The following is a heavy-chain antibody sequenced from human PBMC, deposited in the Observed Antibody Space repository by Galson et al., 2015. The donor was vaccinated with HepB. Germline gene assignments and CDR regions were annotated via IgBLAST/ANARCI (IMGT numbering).Heavy chain of an antibody. CDR1: GFTVSSNY. CDR2: IYSGGST. Sequence: SLRLSCAASGFTVSSNYMSWVRQAPGKGLEWVSVIYSGGSTYYADSVKGRFTISRNNSKNTLYLQMNSLRAEDTAVYYCAGRDPLHDSSLFDYGGQGTLVTVSS. CDR3: AGRDPLHDSSLFDY. J-gene: IGHJ4*02. D-gene: IGHD3-22*01. V-gene: IGHV3-66*01.